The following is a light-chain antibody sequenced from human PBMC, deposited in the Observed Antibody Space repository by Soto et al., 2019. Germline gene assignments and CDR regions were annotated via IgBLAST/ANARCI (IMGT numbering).Light chain of an antibody. J-gene: IGKJ1*01. V-gene: IGKV1-39*01. Sequence: DIQMTQSPSSLSSSVGDRVTITCRASQSISSYLNWYQQKPGKAPKLLIYAASSLQSGVPSRFSGSGSGTDFTLTISSPQPEDFATYYCQQSYSTLLWTFGQGTKVDIK. CDR1: QSISSY. CDR3: QQSYSTLLWT. CDR2: AAS.